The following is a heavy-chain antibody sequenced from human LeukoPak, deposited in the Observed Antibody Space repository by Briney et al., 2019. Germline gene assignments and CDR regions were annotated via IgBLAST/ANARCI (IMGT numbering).Heavy chain of an antibody. CDR3: ARDKVGATPPDY. V-gene: IGHV1-2*02. CDR2: INPNSGGT. Sequence: ASVKVSCKASGYTFTGYYMHWVRQAPGQGLEWMGWINPNSGGTNYAQKFQGRVTMTRDTSISTAYMELSRLRSDYTAVYYCARDKVGATPPDYWGQGTLVTVSS. CDR1: GYTFTGYY. J-gene: IGHJ4*02. D-gene: IGHD1-26*01.